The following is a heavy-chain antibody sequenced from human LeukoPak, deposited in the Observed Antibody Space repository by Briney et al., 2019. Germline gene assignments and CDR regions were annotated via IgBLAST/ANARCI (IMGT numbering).Heavy chain of an antibody. J-gene: IGHJ4*02. CDR3: AREYYYDSSGYYYFDY. CDR2: IASDGSST. D-gene: IGHD3-22*01. Sequence: PGGSLRLSCAASGFTFSSYWMNWVRQAPGKGLVWVSRIASDGSSTTYADSVKGRFSISRDNAKNTLYLQMNSLRVEDTAVYYCAREYYYDSSGYYYFDYWGQGTLVTVSS. CDR1: GFTFSSYW. V-gene: IGHV3-74*01.